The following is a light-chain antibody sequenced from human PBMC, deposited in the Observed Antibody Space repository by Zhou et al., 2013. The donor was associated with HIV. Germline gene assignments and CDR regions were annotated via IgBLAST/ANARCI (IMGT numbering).Light chain of an antibody. CDR1: QGFASA. CDR3: QQLHSYPIT. J-gene: IGKJ5*01. Sequence: DIQLTQSPSFLSASVGDRVTITCRASQGFASALAWYQQEPGKAPKLLIYAASTLQSGVPSRFSGSGSGTEFTLSISNLQPGDFATYYCQQLHSYPITFGQGLDWRLN. CDR2: AAS. V-gene: IGKV1-9*01.